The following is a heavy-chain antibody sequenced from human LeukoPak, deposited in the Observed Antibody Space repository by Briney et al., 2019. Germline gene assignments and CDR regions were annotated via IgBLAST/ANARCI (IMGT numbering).Heavy chain of an antibody. Sequence: PGGSLRLSCAPSGFTFSSYAMSWVRQAPGKGLEWVSATSGSGGSRFYADSVKGRFTIARDNSKNTLHLQVSSLRAEDTAVYYCVKQKHVSTLSAFDIWGQGTMVTVSS. V-gene: IGHV3-23*01. CDR1: GFTFSSYA. J-gene: IGHJ3*02. D-gene: IGHD3-3*02. CDR3: VKQKHVSTLSAFDI. CDR2: TSGSGGSR.